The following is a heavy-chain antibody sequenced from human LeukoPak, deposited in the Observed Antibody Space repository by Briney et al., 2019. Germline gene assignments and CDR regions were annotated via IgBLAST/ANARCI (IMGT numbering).Heavy chain of an antibody. CDR2: INHSGST. CDR1: GGSIRSSNW. Sequence: SETLSLTCAVSGGSIRSSNWWSWVRQSPRKGLEWIGEINHSGSTNYNPSLQSRVTISVDMFTNQFPLQLSSVTAADTAVYYCAKGTVHNSSGYLYYFDYWGQGTLVTVSS. J-gene: IGHJ4*02. CDR3: AKGTVHNSSGYLYYFDY. V-gene: IGHV4-4*02. D-gene: IGHD3-22*01.